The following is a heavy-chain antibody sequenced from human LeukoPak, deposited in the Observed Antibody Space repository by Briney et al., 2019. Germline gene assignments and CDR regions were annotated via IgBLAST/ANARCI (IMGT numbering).Heavy chain of an antibody. V-gene: IGHV1-2*02. D-gene: IGHD3-10*01. CDR1: GYTFAGYY. Sequence: ASVKVSCKASGYTFAGYYIHWVRQAPGQGLEWMGWVNPNSGGTNYAQKFQGRVTMTRDASISTAYMELSGLRSDDTAVYYCARQPGDYNYWDQGTLVTVSS. CDR2: VNPNSGGT. CDR3: ARQPGDYNY. J-gene: IGHJ4*02.